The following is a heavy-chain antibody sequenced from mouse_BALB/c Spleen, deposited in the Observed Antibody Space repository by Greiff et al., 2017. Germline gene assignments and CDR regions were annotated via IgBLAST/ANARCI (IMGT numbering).Heavy chain of an antibody. D-gene: IGHD2-10*02. J-gene: IGHJ2*01. CDR3: AGYGNHY. CDR2: IYPGSGNT. CDR1: GYTFTDYY. Sequence: QVQLQQSGAELARPGASVKLSCKASGYTFTDYYINWVKQRTGQGLEWIGEIYPGSGNTYYNEKFKGKATLTADKSSSTAYMQLSSLTSEDSAVYFCAGYGNHYWGQGTTRTVSS. V-gene: IGHV1-77*01.